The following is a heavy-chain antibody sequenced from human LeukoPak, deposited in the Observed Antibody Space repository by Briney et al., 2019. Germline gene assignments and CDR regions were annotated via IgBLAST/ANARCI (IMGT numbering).Heavy chain of an antibody. Sequence: ASVKVSRKASGYTFTSYYMHWVRQAPGQGLEWVGIINPSGGSTSYAQKFQGRVTMTRDMSTSTVYMELSSMRSEDTAVYYCARVVRGYSYGYGYYYYMDVWGKGTTVTVSS. CDR1: GYTFTSYY. D-gene: IGHD5-18*01. V-gene: IGHV1-46*01. CDR3: ARVVRGYSYGYGYYYYMDV. CDR2: INPSGGST. J-gene: IGHJ6*03.